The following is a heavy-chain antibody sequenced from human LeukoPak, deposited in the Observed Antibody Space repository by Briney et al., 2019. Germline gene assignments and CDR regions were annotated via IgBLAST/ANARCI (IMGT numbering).Heavy chain of an antibody. CDR2: INPNSGGT. J-gene: IGHJ4*02. Sequence: ASVKVSCKASGYTFTSYDINWVRQATGQGLEWMGRINPNSGGTNYAQKFQGRVTMTRDTSISTAYMELSRLRSDDTAVYYCASIKGSSWIDYWGQGTLVTVSS. CDR1: GYTFTSYD. CDR3: ASIKGSSWIDY. V-gene: IGHV1-2*06. D-gene: IGHD6-13*01.